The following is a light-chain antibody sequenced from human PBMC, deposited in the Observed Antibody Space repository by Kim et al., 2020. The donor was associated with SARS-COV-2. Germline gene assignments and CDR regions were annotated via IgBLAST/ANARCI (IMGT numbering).Light chain of an antibody. J-gene: IGLJ3*02. CDR3: NSRDSSGNHLV. CDR1: SLRSYY. V-gene: IGLV3-19*01. CDR2: GKN. Sequence: LGQTVRITCQGDSLRSYYASWYQQKPGQAPVLVIYGKNNRPSGIPDRFSGSSAGNTASLTITGAQAEDEADYYCNSRDSSGNHLVFGGGTQLTVL.